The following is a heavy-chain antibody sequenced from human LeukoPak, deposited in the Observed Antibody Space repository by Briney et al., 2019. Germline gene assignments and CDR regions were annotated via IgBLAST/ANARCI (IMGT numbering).Heavy chain of an antibody. Sequence: GGSLRLSCAASGFTFSSYSMNWVRQAPGKRLEWVSSISSSSSYIYYADSVKGRFTISRDNAKNSLYLQMNSLRAEDTAVYYCARAGGSGSYYDYWGQGTLVTVSS. CDR3: ARAGGSGSYYDY. CDR1: GFTFSSYS. D-gene: IGHD3-10*01. V-gene: IGHV3-21*01. CDR2: ISSSSSYI. J-gene: IGHJ4*02.